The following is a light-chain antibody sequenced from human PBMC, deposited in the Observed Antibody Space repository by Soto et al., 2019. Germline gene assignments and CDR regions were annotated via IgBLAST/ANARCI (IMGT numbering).Light chain of an antibody. CDR3: QQFNSYPIT. Sequence: DIHMPQSPSTLSVSVGDRVTITCRASQDIRNDLGWYQQKPGKAPQLLIYEASSLESGVPSRFSGSGSGTEFTLTIGGLQPDDFATYYCQQFNSYPITFGQGTRLEI. CDR2: EAS. J-gene: IGKJ5*01. V-gene: IGKV1-17*01. CDR1: QDIRND.